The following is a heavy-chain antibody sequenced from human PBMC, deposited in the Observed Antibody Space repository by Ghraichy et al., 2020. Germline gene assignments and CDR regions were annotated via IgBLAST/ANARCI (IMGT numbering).Heavy chain of an antibody. CDR2: ISGNGGST. J-gene: IGHJ4*02. Sequence: GGSLRLSCAASGFTFSSYAMSWVRQAPGKGLEWVSAISGNGGSTYYADSVKGRFTISRDNSKNTLYLQMNSLRAEDTAVYYCAKDFITVPHTARFDYWGQGTLVTVSS. CDR1: GFTFSSYA. CDR3: AKDFITVPHTARFDY. V-gene: IGHV3-23*01. D-gene: IGHD5-18*01.